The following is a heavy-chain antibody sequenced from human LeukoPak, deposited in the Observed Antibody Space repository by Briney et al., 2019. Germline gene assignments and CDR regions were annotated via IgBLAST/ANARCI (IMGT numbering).Heavy chain of an antibody. CDR1: GGSISSYY. CDR3: ARSKTSSGWPYHFDY. CDR2: IYYSGST. D-gene: IGHD6-19*01. Sequence: PSETLSLTCTVSGGSISSYYWSWIRQPPGKGLEWIGYIYYSGSTNYNPSLKSRVTISVDTSKNQFSPKLSSVTAADTAVYYCARSKTSSGWPYHFDYWGQGTLVTVSS. V-gene: IGHV4-59*08. J-gene: IGHJ4*02.